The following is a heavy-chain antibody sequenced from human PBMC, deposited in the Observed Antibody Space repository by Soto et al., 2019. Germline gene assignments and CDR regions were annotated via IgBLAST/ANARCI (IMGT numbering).Heavy chain of an antibody. CDR1: GGSISSYY. CDR2: IYYSGST. CDR3: TFGELPYYMDV. D-gene: IGHD3-10*01. V-gene: IGHV4-59*01. J-gene: IGHJ6*03. Sequence: SETLSLTCTVSGGSISSYYWSWIRQPPGKGLEWIGYIYYSGSTNYNPSLKSRVTISVDTSKNQFSLKLSSVTAADTAVYYCTFGELPYYMDVWGKGTTVTVSS.